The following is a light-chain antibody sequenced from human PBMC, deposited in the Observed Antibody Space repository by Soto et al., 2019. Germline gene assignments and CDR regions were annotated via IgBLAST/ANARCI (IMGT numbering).Light chain of an antibody. CDR1: QNIGSN. CDR3: QQYNDWPRLT. J-gene: IGKJ4*01. CDR2: GAS. Sequence: EIVMTQSPATLSVSPGERATLSCRASQNIGSNLVWYQQKPGQAPRLLIYGASTRATGIPARFSGSGSGTGFTLTISSLQSEDFAVYYYQQYNDWPRLTFGGGTKVEIK. V-gene: IGKV3-15*01.